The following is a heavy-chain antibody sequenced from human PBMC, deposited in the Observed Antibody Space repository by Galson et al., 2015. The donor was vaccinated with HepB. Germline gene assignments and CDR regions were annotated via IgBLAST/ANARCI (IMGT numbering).Heavy chain of an antibody. D-gene: IGHD6-13*01. V-gene: IGHV7-4-1*02. CDR1: GYTFTSYA. J-gene: IGHJ4*02. Sequence: SAKVSCKASGYTFTSYALNWVRQAPGQGLEWMGWNNTNTGNPTYAQGFTGRFVFSLDTSVSTAYLQISSLKAEDTAVYYCARSHTVAAARGHFDYWGQGTLVTVSS. CDR2: NNTNTGNP. CDR3: ARSHTVAAARGHFDY.